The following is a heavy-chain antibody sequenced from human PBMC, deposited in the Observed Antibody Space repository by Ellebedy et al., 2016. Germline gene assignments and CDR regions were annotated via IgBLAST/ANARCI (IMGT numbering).Heavy chain of an antibody. CDR3: ARKVGFDY. J-gene: IGHJ4*02. D-gene: IGHD2-2*01. CDR2: IDVSGSTI. Sequence: GGSLRLSCVASGFTVSDYYVSWIRQAPGKGLEWIAYIDVSGSTIKYADSVKGRFTISRDNARNSVDLQMNSLRVEDSAVYYCARKVGFDYWGQGTLVTVS. CDR1: GFTVSDYY. V-gene: IGHV3-11*01.